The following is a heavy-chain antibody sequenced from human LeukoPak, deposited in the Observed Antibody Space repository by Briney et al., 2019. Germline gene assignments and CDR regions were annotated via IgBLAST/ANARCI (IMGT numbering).Heavy chain of an antibody. J-gene: IGHJ4*02. Sequence: GASVKVSCKASGYTFTSYDINWVRQATGQGLEWMGWMNPNSGNTGYAQKFQGRVTITRNTSISTAYMELSSLRSEDTAVYYCATAGEGLRLGELSFFAVDYWGQGTLVTVSS. D-gene: IGHD3-16*02. V-gene: IGHV1-8*03. CDR2: MNPNSGNT. CDR1: GYTFTSYD. CDR3: ATAGEGLRLGELSFFAVDY.